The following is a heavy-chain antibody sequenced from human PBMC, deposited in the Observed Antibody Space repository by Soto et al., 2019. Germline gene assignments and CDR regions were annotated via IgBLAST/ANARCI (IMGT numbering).Heavy chain of an antibody. CDR2: INADGTRT. CDR3: ARGIKNYYGTDV. Sequence: EEHLVESGGGLVQPGGSLRLSCAASGFTFTEYWMHWVHQVPGKGLVWVSRINADGTRTNYADSVKGRFTISRDNAKNTVYLQMNSLRAEDTAVFYCARGIKNYYGTDVWGQGTTVTVSS. V-gene: IGHV3-74*01. D-gene: IGHD3-16*01. J-gene: IGHJ6*02. CDR1: GFTFTEYW.